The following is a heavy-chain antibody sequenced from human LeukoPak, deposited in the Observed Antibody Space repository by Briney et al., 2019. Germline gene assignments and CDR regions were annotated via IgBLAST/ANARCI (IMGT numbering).Heavy chain of an antibody. V-gene: IGHV3-23*01. CDR3: ARDREYYFDY. Sequence: PGGSLRLSCAASGFTFSSYAMSWVRQAPGRGLEWVSAISGSGGSTYYADSVKGRFTISRDNAKNSLYLQMNSLRAEDTAVYYCARDREYYFDYWGQGTLVTVSS. CDR1: GFTFSSYA. J-gene: IGHJ4*02. CDR2: ISGSGGST.